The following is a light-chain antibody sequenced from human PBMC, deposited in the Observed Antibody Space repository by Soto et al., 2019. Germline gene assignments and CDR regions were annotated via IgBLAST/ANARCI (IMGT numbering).Light chain of an antibody. Sequence: EIVLTQSPGTLSLSPGERATVSCRASQSVGSYLAWYQQKPGQAPRLLIFGASSRVTGVPGRFSGSGSGTDFTLTISRLEPEDFAVYYCQQYDSSPTTFGQGARLEIK. J-gene: IGKJ5*01. CDR2: GAS. CDR3: QQYDSSPTT. CDR1: QSVGSY. V-gene: IGKV3-20*01.